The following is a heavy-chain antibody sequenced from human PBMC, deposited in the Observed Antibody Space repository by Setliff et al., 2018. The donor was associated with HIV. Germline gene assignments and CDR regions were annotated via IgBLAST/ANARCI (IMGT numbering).Heavy chain of an antibody. CDR2: IIPILGIP. CDR3: ARGQTTNNIKAEAFDI. J-gene: IGHJ3*02. CDR1: GGIVS. Sequence: SVKVXXXASGGIVSINWVRQAPGQRLEWMGGIIPILGIPNYAQKFQGRVTIXXXKSTTTVYMELSSLGSEDTAVYYCARGQTTNNIKAEAFDIWGQGTLVTVSS. V-gene: IGHV1-69*10. D-gene: IGHD1-20*01.